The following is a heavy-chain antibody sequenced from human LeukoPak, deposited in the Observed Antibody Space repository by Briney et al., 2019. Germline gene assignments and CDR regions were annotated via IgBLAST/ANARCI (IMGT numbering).Heavy chain of an antibody. CDR2: IQNSART. CDR3: ATDYSNFYGMDV. Sequence: SETLSLTCTVSGDSITSRNYLWGWIRQPPGKGLEWIGYIQNSARTNYNPSLESRVTISVDSSKDQFSLRLSSVTAADTAVYYCATDYSNFYGMDVWGQGTTVTVSS. D-gene: IGHD4-11*01. V-gene: IGHV4-61*05. CDR1: GDSITSRNYL. J-gene: IGHJ6*02.